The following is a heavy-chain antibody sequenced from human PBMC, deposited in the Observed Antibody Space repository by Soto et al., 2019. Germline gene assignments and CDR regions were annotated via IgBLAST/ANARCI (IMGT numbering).Heavy chain of an antibody. CDR1: GGSISSAHW. D-gene: IGHD1-26*01. Sequence: QVQLQESGPGLVKPSGTLSLTCAVSGGSISSAHWWTWVRQPPGKGLEWIGEIYHSGSTNYNPSLKSRGTISSDKSKNHSSLLLISGPGADTAVYYCSATICGDISADVELWGRGTVVTVSS. CDR2: IYHSGST. J-gene: IGHJ2*01. V-gene: IGHV4-4*02. CDR3: SATICGDISADVEL.